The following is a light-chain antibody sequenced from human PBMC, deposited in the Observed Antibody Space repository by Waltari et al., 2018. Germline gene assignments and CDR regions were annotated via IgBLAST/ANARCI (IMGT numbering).Light chain of an antibody. CDR3: AAWDDNLTGPL. J-gene: IGLJ3*02. V-gene: IGLV1-47*01. CDR1: SSNIGGNF. Sequence: SVLTQPPSASGTPGQTVTIPCSGSSSNIGGNFVYWYQQLPGMAPQLLIHKNNQRPSGGPDRFSGSKSGTAASLAISGLRSDDEAEYYCAAWDDNLTGPLFGGGTKVTVL. CDR2: KNN.